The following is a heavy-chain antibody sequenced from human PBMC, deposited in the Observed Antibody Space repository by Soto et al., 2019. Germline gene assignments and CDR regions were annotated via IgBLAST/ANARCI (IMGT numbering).Heavy chain of an antibody. CDR1: GGSISVGGYS. CDR3: ATVGENNGYYYFDY. Sequence: SETLSLTCAVSGGSISVGGYSWSWIRQPPGKGLEWIGYIYQSGSTYYNPSLKSRVTISLDRSKSQFSLMLNSVTAADTAVYYCATVGENNGYYYFDYWGQGTLVTVSS. CDR2: IYQSGST. D-gene: IGHD3-10*01. V-gene: IGHV4-30-2*01. J-gene: IGHJ4*02.